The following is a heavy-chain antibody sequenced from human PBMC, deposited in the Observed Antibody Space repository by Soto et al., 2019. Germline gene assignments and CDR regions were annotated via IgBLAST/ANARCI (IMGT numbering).Heavy chain of an antibody. CDR3: ARVPYYYGSGSYYKAHYYYYGMDV. CDR1: GGSFSGYY. V-gene: IGHV4-34*01. D-gene: IGHD3-10*01. CDR2: INHSGST. J-gene: IGHJ6*02. Sequence: QVQLQQWGAGLLKPSETLSLTCAVYGGSFSGYYWSWIRQPPGKGLEWIGEINHSGSTNYNPSLKRRVTIPVDTSKNQFSLKLRSVTAADTAVYYCARVPYYYGSGSYYKAHYYYYGMDVWGQGTTVTVSS.